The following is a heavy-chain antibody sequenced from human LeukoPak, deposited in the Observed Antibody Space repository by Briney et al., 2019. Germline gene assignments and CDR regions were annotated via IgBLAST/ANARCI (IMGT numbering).Heavy chain of an antibody. CDR2: IIPILGIA. V-gene: IGHV1-69*04. J-gene: IGHJ4*02. Sequence: SVKVSCKASGYTFTSYAMHWVRQAPGQRLEWMGRIIPILGIANYAQKFQGRVTITADKSTSTAYMELSSLRSEDTAVYYCARLYYYDSSGYNDYFDYWGQGTLVTVSS. D-gene: IGHD3-22*01. CDR3: ARLYYYDSSGYNDYFDY. CDR1: GYTFTSYA.